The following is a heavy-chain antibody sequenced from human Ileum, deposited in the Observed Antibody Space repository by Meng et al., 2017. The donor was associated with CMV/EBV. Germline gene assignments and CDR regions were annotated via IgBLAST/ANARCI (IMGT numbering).Heavy chain of an antibody. J-gene: IGHJ5*02. CDR1: GGSVSSGSYY. CDR2: IKQDGSEK. Sequence: ETLSLTCTVSGGSVSSGSYYWSWIRQPPGKGLEWVANIKQDGSEKYYVDSVKGRFTISRDNAKNSLYLQMNSLRAEDTAVYYCARGYSRFDPWGQGTLVTVSS. CDR3: ARGYSRFDP. D-gene: IGHD2-15*01. V-gene: IGHV3-7*01.